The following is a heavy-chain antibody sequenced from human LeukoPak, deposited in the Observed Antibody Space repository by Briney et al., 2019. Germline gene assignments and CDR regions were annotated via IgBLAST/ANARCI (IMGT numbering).Heavy chain of an antibody. Sequence: GESLEISCKGSGYSFNTYWIGWVRQMPGKGLEWMGIIYPSDSDTKYSPSFQGQVTFSVDKATTTAYLQWSSLRASDTAIYYCARPGITFGGVIVDSPFHHWGQGTLVTVSS. CDR3: ARPGITFGGVIVDSPFHH. J-gene: IGHJ1*01. V-gene: IGHV5-51*01. D-gene: IGHD3-16*02. CDR2: IYPSDSDT. CDR1: GYSFNTYW.